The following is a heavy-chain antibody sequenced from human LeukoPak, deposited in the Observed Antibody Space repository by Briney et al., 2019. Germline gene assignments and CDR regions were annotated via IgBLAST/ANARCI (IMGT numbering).Heavy chain of an antibody. CDR3: ASTPYYFLAFAFDI. V-gene: IGHV4-34*01. CDR1: GGSFSGYY. J-gene: IGHJ3*02. CDR2: INHSGST. Sequence: SETLSLTCAVYGGSFSGYYWSWIRQPPGKGLEWIGEINHSGSTNYNPSLKSRVTISVDTSKNQFSLKLSSVTAADTAVYYCASTPYYFLAFAFDIWGQGTMVTVSS. D-gene: IGHD3-3*02.